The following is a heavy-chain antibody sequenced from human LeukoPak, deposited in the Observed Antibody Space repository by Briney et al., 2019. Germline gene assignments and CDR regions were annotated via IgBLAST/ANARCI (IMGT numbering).Heavy chain of an antibody. CDR1: GGSISSYY. J-gene: IGHJ6*03. Sequence: SETLSLTCTVSGGSISSYYWSWIRQPPGKGLEWIGYIYYSGSTNYNPSLKSRVTISVDTSKNQFSLKLSSVTAADTAVYYCARMGGAYSNKRGYMDVWGKGTTVTVSS. D-gene: IGHD4-11*01. V-gene: IGHV4-59*01. CDR2: IYYSGST. CDR3: ARMGGAYSNKRGYMDV.